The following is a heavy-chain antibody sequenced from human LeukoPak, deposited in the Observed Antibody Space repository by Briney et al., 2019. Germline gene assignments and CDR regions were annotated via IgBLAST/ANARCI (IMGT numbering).Heavy chain of an antibody. J-gene: IGHJ4*02. CDR1: GGSISSYY. Sequence: SETLSLTCTVSGGSISSYYWSWIRQPPGKGLEWIGYIYYSGSTNYNPSLKSRVTISVDTSKNQFSLKLSSVTAADTAVYYCAREHEGYCSVWGQGTLVTVSS. D-gene: IGHD2-15*01. V-gene: IGHV4-59*01. CDR2: IYYSGST. CDR3: AREHEGYCSV.